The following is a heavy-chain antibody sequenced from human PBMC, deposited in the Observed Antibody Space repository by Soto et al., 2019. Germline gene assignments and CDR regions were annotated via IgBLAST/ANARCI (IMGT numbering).Heavy chain of an antibody. Sequence: SETLSLTCTVSGGSISSYYWSWIRQPPGKGVEWIGYIYYSGSTNYNPSRKSRVTISVDTSKNQFSLKLSSVTAADTAVYYCARDRPSGFDPWGQGTLVTVSS. J-gene: IGHJ5*02. CDR1: GGSISSYY. V-gene: IGHV4-59*01. CDR2: IYYSGST. CDR3: ARDRPSGFDP.